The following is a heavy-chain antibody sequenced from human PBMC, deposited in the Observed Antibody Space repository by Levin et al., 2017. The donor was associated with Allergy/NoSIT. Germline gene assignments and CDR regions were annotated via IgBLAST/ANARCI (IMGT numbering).Heavy chain of an antibody. CDR2: INTNNGNP. Sequence: ASVKVSCKASGYTFTSYAMNWVRQAPGQGLEWMGWINTNNGNPASARGFTGRFVFSLDTSVSTAYLQISSLKAEDTAVYYCARDISRLSLQRRPGYFQHWGQGTLVTVSS. CDR1: GYTFTSYA. CDR3: ARDISRLSLQRRPGYFQH. J-gene: IGHJ1*01. D-gene: IGHD1-1*01. V-gene: IGHV7-4-1*02.